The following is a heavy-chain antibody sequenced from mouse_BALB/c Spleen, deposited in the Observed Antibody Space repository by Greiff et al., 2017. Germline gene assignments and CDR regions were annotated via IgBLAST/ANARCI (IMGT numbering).Heavy chain of an antibody. CDR3: ATLDGYSYWYFDV. J-gene: IGHJ1*01. D-gene: IGHD2-3*01. CDR2: ISSGGSYT. Sequence: VQLKESGGDLVKPGGSLKLSCAASGFTFSSYGMSWVRQTPDKRLEWVATISSGGSYTYYPDSVKGRFTISRDNAKNTLYLQMSSLKSEDTAMYYCATLDGYSYWYFDVWGAGTTVTVSS. V-gene: IGHV5-6*01. CDR1: GFTFSSYG.